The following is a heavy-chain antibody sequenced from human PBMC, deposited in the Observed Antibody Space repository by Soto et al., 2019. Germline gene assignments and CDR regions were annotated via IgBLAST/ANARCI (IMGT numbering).Heavy chain of an antibody. Sequence: PSETLSLTCTVSGGSISSYYWSWIRQPPGKGLEWIGYIYYNGITNYNPSLKSRVTISIDTSKNQFSLKLSSVTAADTAVYYCASTGYYDSSGYYPNWGQGTLVTVS. V-gene: IGHV4-59*08. CDR2: IYYNGIT. D-gene: IGHD3-22*01. CDR3: ASTGYYDSSGYYPN. J-gene: IGHJ4*02. CDR1: GGSISSYY.